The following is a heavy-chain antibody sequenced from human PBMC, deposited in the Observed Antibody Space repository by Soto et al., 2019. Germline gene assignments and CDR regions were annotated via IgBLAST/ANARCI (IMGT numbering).Heavy chain of an antibody. J-gene: IGHJ6*02. D-gene: IGHD6-13*01. CDR2: MNSDGRTT. CDR1: GFTFSSYW. V-gene: IGHV3-74*01. Sequence: GGSLRLSCAASGFTFSSYWMHWVRQAPGKGLVWVSRMNSDGRTTNYADSVKGRLTISRDNARNTLYLQMNSLRAEDTAVYYCVRDGYPAWVYGVDVWGQGTRGTVSS. CDR3: VRDGYPAWVYGVDV.